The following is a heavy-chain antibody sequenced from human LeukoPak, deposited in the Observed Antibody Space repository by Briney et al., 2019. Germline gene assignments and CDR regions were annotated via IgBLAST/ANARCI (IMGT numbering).Heavy chain of an antibody. V-gene: IGHV4-59*01. CDR1: GGSISSYY. J-gene: IGHJ4*02. D-gene: IGHD3-16*01. CDR2: IHNSGTS. CDR3: TRGAGWLIDY. Sequence: SETLSLTCTVSGGSISSYYWSWIRQPPGKGLEWIGYIHNSGTSAYNLPLKSRVTISADTSKNQFSLKLNSMTTADTAVYYCTRGAGWLIDYWGQGILVTVSS.